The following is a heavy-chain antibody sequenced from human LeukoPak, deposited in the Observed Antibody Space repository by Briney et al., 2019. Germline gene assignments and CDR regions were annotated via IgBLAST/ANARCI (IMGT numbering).Heavy chain of an antibody. Sequence: PGGSLRLSCAASGFIFNSFSMNWVRRAPGKGLEWVSYISSSSNFIYYSDSVKGRFTISRDNAKNSLYLQMNSLRAEDTAVYYCVRDFLTGSRVPGYWGQGTLVTVSS. V-gene: IGHV3-48*01. D-gene: IGHD3-9*01. CDR1: GFIFNSFS. CDR2: ISSSSNFI. CDR3: VRDFLTGSRVPGY. J-gene: IGHJ4*02.